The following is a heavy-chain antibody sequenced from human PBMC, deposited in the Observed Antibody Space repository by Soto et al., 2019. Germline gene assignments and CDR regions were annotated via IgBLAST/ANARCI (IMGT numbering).Heavy chain of an antibody. CDR2: IIPIFGTA. D-gene: IGHD2-2*01. CDR3: ARHVPAAGYYYGMDV. CDR1: GGTFSSYA. J-gene: IGHJ6*02. V-gene: IGHV1-69*12. Sequence: QVQLVQSGAEVKKPGSSVKVSCKASGGTFSSYAISWVRQAPGQGLEWMGGIIPIFGTANYAQKFQGRVTITADECTSTAYMKLSSLRSEDTAVYYCARHVPAAGYYYGMDVWGQGTTVTVSS.